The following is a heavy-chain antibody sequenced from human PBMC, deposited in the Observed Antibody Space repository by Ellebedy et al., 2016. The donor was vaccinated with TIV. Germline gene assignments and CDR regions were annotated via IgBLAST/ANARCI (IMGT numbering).Heavy chain of an antibody. Sequence: GESLKISCAASGFTFSTYSMNWVRQAPGKGLEWLSYISSSSSAIYYADSVKGRFTISRDNSMTTLYLQMNSLRAEDTAVYYCARDLDKSSGWYGGAAYWGQGTLVTVSS. D-gene: IGHD6-19*01. V-gene: IGHV3-48*01. J-gene: IGHJ4*02. CDR1: GFTFSTYS. CDR3: ARDLDKSSGWYGGAAY. CDR2: ISSSSSAI.